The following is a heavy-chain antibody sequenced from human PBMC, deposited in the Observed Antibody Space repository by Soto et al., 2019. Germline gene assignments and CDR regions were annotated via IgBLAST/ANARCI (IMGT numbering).Heavy chain of an antibody. CDR2: ISSSGSTI. V-gene: IGHV3-11*01. CDR3: ATAPMVRGVVYYYYGMDV. J-gene: IGHJ6*02. D-gene: IGHD3-10*01. Sequence: PGGSLRLSCAASGFTFSDYYMSWIRQAPGKGLEWVSYISSSGSTIYYADSVKGRFTISRDNAKNSLYLQMNSLRAEDTAVYYCATAPMVRGVVYYYYGMDVWGQGTTVTVSS. CDR1: GFTFSDYY.